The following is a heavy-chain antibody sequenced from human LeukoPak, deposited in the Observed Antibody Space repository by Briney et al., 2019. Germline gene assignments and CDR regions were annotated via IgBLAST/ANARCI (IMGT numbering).Heavy chain of an antibody. V-gene: IGHV3-23*01. J-gene: IGHJ4*02. D-gene: IGHD6-13*01. CDR1: GFTFSNYA. CDR2: ISGSGDSP. CDR3: AKGSLGSWYFFDY. Sequence: PGGSLRLSCAVSGFTFSNYAMSWVRQAPGKGLEWVSVISGSGDSPYYGDSVKGRFTISRDNSKNTLFLQMDSLRAEDTALYYCAKGSLGSWYFFDYWGQGTLVTVSS.